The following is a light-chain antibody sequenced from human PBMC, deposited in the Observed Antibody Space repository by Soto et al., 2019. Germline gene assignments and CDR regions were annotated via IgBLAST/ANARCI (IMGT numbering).Light chain of an antibody. V-gene: IGLV2-14*03. CDR2: DVN. CDR1: SSDVGGYDY. CDR3: TSYTPGGAFVV. J-gene: IGLJ2*01. Sequence: QSALTQPASVSGSPGQSITISCTGTSSDVGGYDYVSWYQQQPGKAPKLMIYDVNNRASGVSGRFSGSKSGTTAYLTISGLQAEDEDNSDCTSYTPGGAFVVFGGGTKLTVL.